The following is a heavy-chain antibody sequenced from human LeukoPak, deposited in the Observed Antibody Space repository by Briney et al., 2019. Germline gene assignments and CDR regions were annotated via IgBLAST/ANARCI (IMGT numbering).Heavy chain of an antibody. D-gene: IGHD3-10*01. Sequence: GGSLRLSCAASGFTFSNFGMNWVRQAPGKGLEWVAVVSFDGNDNYYADSVKGRFTISRDNSKNTLYLHMNSLKPEDTAVYYCAKDKFGGVTYFDYWGQGILVTVSS. J-gene: IGHJ4*02. CDR3: AKDKFGGVTYFDY. CDR2: VSFDGNDN. V-gene: IGHV3-30*18. CDR1: GFTFSNFG.